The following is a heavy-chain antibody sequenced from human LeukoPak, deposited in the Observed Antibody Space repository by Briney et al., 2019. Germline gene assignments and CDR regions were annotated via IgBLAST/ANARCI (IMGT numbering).Heavy chain of an antibody. Sequence: SSETLSLTCTVSGGSISSYYGSWIRQPPGKGLEWIGYIYYSGSTNYNPSLKSRVTISVDTSKNQFSLKLSSVTAADTAVYYCARGRSYIGYWGEGPLVTVSS. CDR2: IYYSGST. CDR1: GGSISSYY. CDR3: ARGRSYIGY. D-gene: IGHD1-26*01. J-gene: IGHJ4*02. V-gene: IGHV4-59*01.